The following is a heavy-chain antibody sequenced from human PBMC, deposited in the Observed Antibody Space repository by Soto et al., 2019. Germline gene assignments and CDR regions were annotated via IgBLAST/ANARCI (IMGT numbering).Heavy chain of an antibody. CDR1: GYTFTSYY. Sequence: ASVKVSCKASGYTFTSYYMHWVRQAPGQGLEWMGKINPSGGSTSYAQKFQGRVTMTRDTSTNTVYMELSSLRSEDTAVYYCARDLNYYGYYYGMDVWGQGTTLTVS. J-gene: IGHJ6*02. CDR2: INPSGGST. V-gene: IGHV1-46*01. CDR3: ARDLNYYGYYYGMDV. D-gene: IGHD1-26*01.